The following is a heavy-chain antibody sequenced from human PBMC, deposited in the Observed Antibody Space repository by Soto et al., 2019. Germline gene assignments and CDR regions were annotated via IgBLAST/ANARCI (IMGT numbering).Heavy chain of an antibody. CDR3: AGRDRWSTLFHN. V-gene: IGHV4-31*03. CDR2: VYYSGTT. D-gene: IGHD2-8*01. CDR1: GGSVNNGGFY. J-gene: IGHJ4*02. Sequence: SETLSLTCTVSGGSVNNGGFYWSWIRQHPGMDLEWLGYVYYSGTTYYNPTLKNRVDISIDTSKNQFSLQLTSVTAADTAVYYCAGRDRWSTLFHNWGQGTLVTVSS.